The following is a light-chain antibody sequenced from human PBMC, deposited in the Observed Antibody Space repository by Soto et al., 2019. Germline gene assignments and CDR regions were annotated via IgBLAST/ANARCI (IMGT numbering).Light chain of an antibody. J-gene: IGKJ4*01. CDR1: QSISSW. CDR2: KAS. CDR3: QQYNRYPHT. Sequence: DIQMTQSPSTLSASVGDRVTITCRASQSISSWLAWYQQKPGKAPKLLIYKASSLASGVPSRFSGSGSGTEFTLTINRLQPDEFATYYWQQYNRYPHTFGGGAKMEIK. V-gene: IGKV1-5*03.